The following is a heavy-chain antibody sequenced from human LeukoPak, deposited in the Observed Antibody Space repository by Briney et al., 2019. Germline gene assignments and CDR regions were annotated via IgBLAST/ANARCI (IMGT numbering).Heavy chain of an antibody. CDR1: GFTFSSYW. Sequence: GGSPRLSCAASGFTFSSYWMHWVRQAPGKGLVWVSRINSDGSSTSYADSVKGRFTISRDNAKNTLYLQMNSLRAEDTAVYYCVGDYGSGPFDYWGQGTLVTVSS. J-gene: IGHJ4*02. CDR3: VGDYGSGPFDY. CDR2: INSDGSST. V-gene: IGHV3-74*01. D-gene: IGHD3-10*01.